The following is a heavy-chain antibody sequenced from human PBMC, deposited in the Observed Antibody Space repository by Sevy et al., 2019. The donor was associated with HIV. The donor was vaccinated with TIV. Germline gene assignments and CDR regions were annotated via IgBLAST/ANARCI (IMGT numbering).Heavy chain of an antibody. CDR3: ARDGRGISAFDI. D-gene: IGHD3-3*02. Sequence: GGSLRLSCAASEFTFSSHAVSWVRQAPGKGLEWVSAISGDGVNTHYADSVRGRFTISRDNFKNTLYLQMNSPRAEDTALYYCARDGRGISAFDIWGQGTMVTVSS. CDR1: EFTFSSHA. CDR2: ISGDGVNT. J-gene: IGHJ3*02. V-gene: IGHV3-23*01.